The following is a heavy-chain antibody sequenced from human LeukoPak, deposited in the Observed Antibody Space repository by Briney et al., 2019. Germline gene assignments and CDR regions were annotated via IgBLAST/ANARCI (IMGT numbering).Heavy chain of an antibody. V-gene: IGHV1-2*02. J-gene: IGHJ4*02. Sequence: ASVKVSCKASGYNFIGYYIYWVRQAPGQGLEWMGWINPNSGGTNYAQKFQGRVTMTRDTSISTAYMELSRLRSDDTAVYYCARDQGSLAVDDSRTSDFWGQGTLVTVSS. CDR1: GYNFIGYY. CDR2: INPNSGGT. D-gene: IGHD6-19*01. CDR3: ARDQGSLAVDDSRTSDF.